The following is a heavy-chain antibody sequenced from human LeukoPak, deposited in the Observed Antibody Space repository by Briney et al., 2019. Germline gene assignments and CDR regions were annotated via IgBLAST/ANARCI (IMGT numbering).Heavy chain of an antibody. Sequence: ASVKVSCKASGYTFTSYGISWVRQAPGQGLEWMGWISGDNGNTTYAQKLQGRVTMTTDTSTSTAYMELRSLRSDDTAVYYCARGPGGRSGYHPLEDYYYYYYMDVWGKGTTVTVSS. CDR3: ARGPGGRSGYHPLEDYYYYYYMDV. V-gene: IGHV1-18*01. CDR1: GYTFTSYG. J-gene: IGHJ6*03. D-gene: IGHD3-22*01. CDR2: ISGDNGNT.